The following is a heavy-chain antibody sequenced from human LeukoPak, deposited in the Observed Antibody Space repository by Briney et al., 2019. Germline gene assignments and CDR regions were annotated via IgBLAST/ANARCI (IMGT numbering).Heavy chain of an antibody. CDR2: ISGSGGST. J-gene: IGHJ4*02. CDR3: ASLGGRITIFGVVTKSNRLDY. D-gene: IGHD3-3*01. Sequence: PGGSLRLSCAASGFTFSSYAMSWVRQAPGKGLEWVSAISGSGGSTYYADSVKGRFTISRDNSKNTLYLQMNSLRAEDTAVYYCASLGGRITIFGVVTKSNRLDYWGQGTLVTASS. CDR1: GFTFSSYA. V-gene: IGHV3-23*01.